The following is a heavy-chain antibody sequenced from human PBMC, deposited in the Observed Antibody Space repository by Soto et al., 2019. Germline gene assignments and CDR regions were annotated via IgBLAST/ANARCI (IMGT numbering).Heavy chain of an antibody. CDR1: GGTFSSYA. J-gene: IGHJ4*02. V-gene: IGHV1-18*01. CDR2: ISAYNGNT. Sequence: ASVKVSCKASGGTFSSYAISWVRQAPGQGLEWMGRISAYNGNTNYAQKLQGRVTMTTDTSTSTAYMELRSLRSDDTAVYYCARDRSSGWFYFDSWGQGTQVTVSS. D-gene: IGHD6-19*01. CDR3: ARDRSSGWFYFDS.